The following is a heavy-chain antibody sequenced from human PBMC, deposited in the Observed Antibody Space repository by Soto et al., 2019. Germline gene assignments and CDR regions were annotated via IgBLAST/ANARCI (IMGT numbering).Heavy chain of an antibody. CDR3: ARAYTYAFDH. V-gene: IGHV2-5*01. CDR1: GFSFGVSGVG. J-gene: IGHJ4*02. CDR2: VFWNDDK. D-gene: IGHD2-21*01. Sequence: QITLKESGPTLVNPTQTLTLTCTFSGFSFGVSGVGVGWIRQPPGRALEWLGLVFWNDDKRYSPSLESRLTLTKDTSNNQVVLTVTNLDPGDTGTYYCARAYTYAFDHWGQGTLVTVSS.